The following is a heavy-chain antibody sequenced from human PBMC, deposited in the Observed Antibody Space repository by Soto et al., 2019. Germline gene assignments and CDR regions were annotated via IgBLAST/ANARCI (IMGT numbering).Heavy chain of an antibody. D-gene: IGHD3-22*01. CDR1: GFTFSSYA. CDR2: LSGSGVST. CDR3: AKGGGSKDYYDTSGYYLYYYYAMDV. J-gene: IGHJ6*02. V-gene: IGHV3-23*01. Sequence: EVQLLESGGGLVQPGGSLRLSCAASGFTFSSYAMTWVRQAPGKGLEWVSVLSGSGVSTYYADSVKGRFTISRDNSKNTLYLQMNSLRAEYTAVYYCAKGGGSKDYYDTSGYYLYYYYAMDVWGQGTTVTVSS.